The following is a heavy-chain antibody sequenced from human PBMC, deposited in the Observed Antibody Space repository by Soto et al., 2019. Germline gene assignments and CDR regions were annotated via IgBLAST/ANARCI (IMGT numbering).Heavy chain of an antibody. V-gene: IGHV3-53*01. CDR1: EFTVSSNY. CDR2: IDTAGRA. D-gene: IGHD3-3*01. J-gene: IGHJ6*02. Sequence: EVQLVESGGGLIQPGGSLRVSCAASEFTVSSNYMTWVRQAPGKGLEWVSVIDTAGRANYAESVKGRFTNSRDNSKNTLYLQMNSVRVEDTAVYYCARGATYYDFWSGHYTSYTYYGMDGWGQGTTVTVS. CDR3: ARGATYYDFWSGHYTSYTYYGMDG.